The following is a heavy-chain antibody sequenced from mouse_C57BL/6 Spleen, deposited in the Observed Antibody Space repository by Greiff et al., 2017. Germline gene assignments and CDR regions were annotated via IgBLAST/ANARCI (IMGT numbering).Heavy chain of an antibody. J-gene: IGHJ1*03. Sequence: HVQLQQPGAELVKPGASVKLSCKASGYTFTSYWMHWVKQRPGRGLEGIGRIDPNSGGTKYNEQFKSKATLTVDKPSSTAYMQLSSLTSEDSAVYYCARSANWDWYFDVWGTGTTVTVSS. CDR2: IDPNSGGT. D-gene: IGHD4-1*01. CDR1: GYTFTSYW. V-gene: IGHV1-72*01. CDR3: ARSANWDWYFDV.